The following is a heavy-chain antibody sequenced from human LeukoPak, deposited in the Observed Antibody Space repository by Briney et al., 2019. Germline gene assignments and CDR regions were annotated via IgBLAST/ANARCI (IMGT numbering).Heavy chain of an antibody. CDR3: AKDNRIAAAGPLDY. D-gene: IGHD6-13*01. CDR1: GFTFSSYG. V-gene: IGHV3-30*18. CDR2: ISYDGSNK. J-gene: IGHJ4*02. Sequence: GGSLRLSCAASGFTFSSYGMHWVRQAPGKGLEGVAVISYDGSNKYYADSVKGRFTISRDNSKNTLYLQMNSLRAEDTAVYYCAKDNRIAAAGPLDYWGQGTLVTVSS.